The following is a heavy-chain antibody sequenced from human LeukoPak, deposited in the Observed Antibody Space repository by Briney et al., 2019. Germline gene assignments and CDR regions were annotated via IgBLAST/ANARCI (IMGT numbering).Heavy chain of an antibody. CDR3: ARHVPWLTSFAFDI. J-gene: IGHJ3*02. CDR2: IYYSGST. V-gene: IGHV4-59*08. Sequence: SETLSLTCTVSGGSISSYYWSWIRQPPGKGLEWIGYIYYSGSTNYNPSLKSRVTISVDTSKNQFSLKLSSVTAADTAVYYCARHVPWLTSFAFDIWGQGTMVTVSS. CDR1: GGSISSYY. D-gene: IGHD6-19*01.